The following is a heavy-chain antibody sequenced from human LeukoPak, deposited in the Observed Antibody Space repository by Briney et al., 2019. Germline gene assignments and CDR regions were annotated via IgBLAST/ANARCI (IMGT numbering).Heavy chain of an antibody. Sequence: GGSLRLSCAASGFTFSSYGMSWVRQAPGKGLEWVSAISGSGGSTYYADSVKGRFTISRDNAKNTLYLQMNSLRAEDTAVFFCARGSRENPGLIDLWGRGTLVTVSS. CDR1: GFTFSSYG. V-gene: IGHV3-23*01. J-gene: IGHJ2*01. CDR3: ARGSRENPGLIDL. D-gene: IGHD3-9*01. CDR2: ISGSGGST.